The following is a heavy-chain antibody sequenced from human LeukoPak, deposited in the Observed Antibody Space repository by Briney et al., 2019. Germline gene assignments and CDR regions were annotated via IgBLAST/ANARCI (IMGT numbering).Heavy chain of an antibody. J-gene: IGHJ4*02. D-gene: IGHD1-20*01. V-gene: IGHV3-30*18. CDR1: GFTFSSYG. Sequence: TGGSLRLSCAASGFTFSSYGMHWVRQAPGKGLEWVAVISYDGSNKYYADSVKGRFTISRDNSKNTLYLQMNSLRAEDTAVYYCAKATGLYNWDEYYFDYWGQGTLVTVSS. CDR3: AKATGLYNWDEYYFDY. CDR2: ISYDGSNK.